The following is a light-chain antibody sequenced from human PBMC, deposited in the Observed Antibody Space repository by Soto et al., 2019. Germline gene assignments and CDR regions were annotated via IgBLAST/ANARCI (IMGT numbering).Light chain of an antibody. V-gene: IGKV1-12*01. CDR3: QKADTFPLA. Sequence: DIQMTQSPSSVSAYVGDSVTITCRASQDISRWLAWYQQKPGKAPRLLIYAASTLESGVPSRFRGSGSGTLFTLTITTLPPEDFATYYCQKADTFPLAFGGGTKLEI. J-gene: IGKJ4*02. CDR1: QDISRW. CDR2: AAS.